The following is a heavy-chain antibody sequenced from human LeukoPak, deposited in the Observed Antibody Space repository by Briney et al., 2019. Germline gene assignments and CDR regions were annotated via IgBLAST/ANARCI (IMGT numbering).Heavy chain of an antibody. CDR3: ARIRCGHSGSVCYNH. D-gene: IGHD2-21*01. CDR2: ISHTEGT. Sequence: SETLSLTCGVFGVSINDYYWSWIRRSPGKGLEWIGEISHTEGTRYNPSLESRVTMSVGTSENQLSLKLIFVTAADTAVYYCARIRCGHSGSVCYNHWGLGTLVTVSS. CDR1: GVSINDYY. J-gene: IGHJ4*02. V-gene: IGHV4-34*01.